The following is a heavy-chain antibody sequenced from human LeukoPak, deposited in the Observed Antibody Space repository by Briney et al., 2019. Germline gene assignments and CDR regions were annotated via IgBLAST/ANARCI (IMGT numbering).Heavy chain of an antibody. J-gene: IGHJ5*02. CDR2: INNDGSSA. D-gene: IGHD2-2*01. V-gene: IGHV3-74*01. CDR3: AKDRRFSTSLPSTPWFDP. CDR1: GFTFSSYW. Sequence: GGSLRLSCAASGFTFSSYWMHWVRQTPGKGLIYISRINNDGSSANYADSVKGRFTISRDNSKNTLYLQMNSLRAEDTAVYYCAKDRRFSTSLPSTPWFDPWGQGTLVTVSS.